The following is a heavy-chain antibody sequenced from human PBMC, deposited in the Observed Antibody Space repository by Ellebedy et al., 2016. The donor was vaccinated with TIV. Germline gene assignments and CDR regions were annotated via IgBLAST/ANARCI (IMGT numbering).Heavy chain of an antibody. CDR2: IIAYNGNT. J-gene: IGHJ4*02. Sequence: AASVKVSCKASGYTFTSYGISWVRQAPGQGLEWMGWIIAYNGNTNYAQKLQGRVTMTTDTSTSTAYMELRSLRSDDTAVYYCARERATYDFWSGYYFDYWGQGTLVTVSP. CDR1: GYTFTSYG. CDR3: ARERATYDFWSGYYFDY. D-gene: IGHD3-3*01. V-gene: IGHV1-18*01.